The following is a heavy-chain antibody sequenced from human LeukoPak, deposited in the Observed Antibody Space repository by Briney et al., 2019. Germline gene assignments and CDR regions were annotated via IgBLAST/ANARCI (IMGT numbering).Heavy chain of an antibody. V-gene: IGHV3-23*01. CDR3: AKVYSSGWSATPIDY. CDR1: GFTFSSYA. D-gene: IGHD6-19*01. CDR2: ISGSGGST. Sequence: PGGSLRLSCAASGFTFSSYAMSWVRQAPGKGLEWVSAISGSGGSTYYADSVKGRFTISRDNSKNTLYLQMNSLRAEDTAVYYCAKVYSSGWSATPIDYWGQGTLVTVSS. J-gene: IGHJ4*02.